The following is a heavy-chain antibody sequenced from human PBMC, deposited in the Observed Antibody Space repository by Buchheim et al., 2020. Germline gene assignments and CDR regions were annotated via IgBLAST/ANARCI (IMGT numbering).Heavy chain of an antibody. V-gene: IGHV4-31*03. D-gene: IGHD3-22*01. J-gene: IGHJ4*02. CDR3: ARAPRSVYYSMDY. CDR1: GGSISSTGHY. Sequence: QVQLQESGPGLVKPSETLSLTCTVSGGSISSTGHYWTWIRQHPGKGLEWIGYIHYSGSTYYNPSLESRVTISVDTSKNQFSLSLTSVTAADTAVYYCARAPRSVYYSMDYWGQGTL. CDR2: IHYSGST.